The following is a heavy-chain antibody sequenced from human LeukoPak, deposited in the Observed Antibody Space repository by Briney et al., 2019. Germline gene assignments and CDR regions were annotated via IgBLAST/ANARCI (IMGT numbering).Heavy chain of an antibody. V-gene: IGHV3-66*01. CDR3: ARGNWYFDI. CDR1: GFTFNSYA. Sequence: GGSLRLSCAASGFTFNSYAMTWVRQAPGSGLEWVSLIYSAGNTYYADSVKGRFTISRDNSKNTLYLQMNSLRADDTGVYYCARGNWYFDIWGRGTLVTVSS. J-gene: IGHJ2*01. CDR2: IYSAGNT.